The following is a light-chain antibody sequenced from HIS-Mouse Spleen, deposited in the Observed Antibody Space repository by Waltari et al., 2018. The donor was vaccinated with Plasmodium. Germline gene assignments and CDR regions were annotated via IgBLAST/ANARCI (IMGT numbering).Light chain of an antibody. V-gene: IGLV2-11*01. J-gene: IGLJ1*01. CDR2: DVS. CDR1: SRDVGGYNY. Sequence: QSALTQPRSVSGSPGQSVTISCTGTSRDVGGYNYFSWYQQHPGKAPKLMIYDVSKRPSGVPDRVSGSKSGNTASLTISGLQAEDEADYYCCSYAGSYTYVFGTGTKVTVL. CDR3: CSYAGSYTYV.